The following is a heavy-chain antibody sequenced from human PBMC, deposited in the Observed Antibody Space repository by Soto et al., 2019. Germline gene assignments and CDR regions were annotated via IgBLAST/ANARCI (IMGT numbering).Heavy chain of an antibody. D-gene: IGHD6-13*01. CDR3: AKDQGSSSWYFQAFDI. V-gene: IGHV3-23*01. CDR1: GFTFSSYA. J-gene: IGHJ3*02. Sequence: GGSLRLSCAASGFTFSSYAMSWVRQAPGKGLEWVSAISGSGGSTYYADSVKGRFTISRDNSKNTLYLQMNSLRAEDTAVYYCAKDQGSSSWYFQAFDIWGQGTMVTVSS. CDR2: ISGSGGST.